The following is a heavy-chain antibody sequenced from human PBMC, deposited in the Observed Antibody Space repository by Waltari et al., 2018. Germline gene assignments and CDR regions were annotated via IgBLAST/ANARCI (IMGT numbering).Heavy chain of an antibody. Sequence: QVQLVQSGAEVKKPGASVKVSCKASGYTFTSYYMHWVRQAPGHRLEWMGIINPSVGSTSYAQKFQGRVTMTRDTSTSTVYMELSSLRSEDTAVYYCARDGGIAAQMVRSYYFDYWGQGTLVTVSS. J-gene: IGHJ4*02. CDR2: INPSVGST. D-gene: IGHD6-13*01. V-gene: IGHV1-46*01. CDR1: GYTFTSYY. CDR3: ARDGGIAAQMVRSYYFDY.